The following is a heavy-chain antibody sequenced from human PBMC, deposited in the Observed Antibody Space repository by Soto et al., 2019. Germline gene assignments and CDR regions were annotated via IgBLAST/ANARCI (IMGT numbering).Heavy chain of an antibody. J-gene: IGHJ5*02. V-gene: IGHV2-5*02. D-gene: IGHD1-26*01. CDR2: IYWDDTK. CDR1: GFSLPTDRVG. Sequence: QITLKESGPTLVKPTQTLTLTCTFSGFSLPTDRVGVGWIRHPPGKALEWLAVIYWDDTKTYRPSLKSRLTITKDTSKNQVALTMTDMDPVDTATYYCAHAYGGRSLSWGQGTLVTVSS. CDR3: AHAYGGRSLS.